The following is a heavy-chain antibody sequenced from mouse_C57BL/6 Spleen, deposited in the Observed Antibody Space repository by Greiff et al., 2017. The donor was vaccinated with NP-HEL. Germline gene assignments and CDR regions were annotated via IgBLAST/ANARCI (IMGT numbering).Heavy chain of an antibody. CDR2: ISDGGSYT. J-gene: IGHJ2*01. D-gene: IGHD2-5*01. CDR3: ASGSNIFDY. V-gene: IGHV5-4*03. Sequence: EVKLMESGGGLVKPGGSLKLSCAASGFTFSSYAMSWVRQTPEKRLEWVATISDGGSYTYYPDNVKGRFTISRDNAKNNLYLQMSHLKSEDTAMYYCASGSNIFDYWGQGTTLTVSS. CDR1: GFTFSSYA.